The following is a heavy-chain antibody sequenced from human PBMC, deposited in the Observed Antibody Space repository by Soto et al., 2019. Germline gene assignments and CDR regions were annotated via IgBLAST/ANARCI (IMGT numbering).Heavy chain of an antibody. Sequence: QVQLVQSGAEVKKPGASVKVSCKASGYTFTIYGISWVRQAPGQGLEWVGRISGYNGNTDYAQNRQDRVTLTTDASTSSVYMELRSLRSDDTAVYYCARVDYYDSSGYYGYWGQGTLITVSS. J-gene: IGHJ4*02. CDR3: ARVDYYDSSGYYGY. CDR2: ISGYNGNT. V-gene: IGHV1-18*04. CDR1: GYTFTIYG. D-gene: IGHD3-22*01.